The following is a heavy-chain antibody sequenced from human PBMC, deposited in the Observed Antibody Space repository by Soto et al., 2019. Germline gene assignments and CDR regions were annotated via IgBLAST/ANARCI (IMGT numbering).Heavy chain of an antibody. V-gene: IGHV3-11*01. CDR2: INGGGGTI. D-gene: IGHD2-15*01. Sequence: RRLSCAASGIRFSDYYMSWIRQAPGKGLEWVSYINGGGGTIYYADSVRDRFTISRDNSKNTLYLQMNSLRAEDTAVYYCAADPTMRGYFRFGPWGQGTLVTVSS. CDR3: AADPTMRGYFRFGP. J-gene: IGHJ5*02. CDR1: GIRFSDYY.